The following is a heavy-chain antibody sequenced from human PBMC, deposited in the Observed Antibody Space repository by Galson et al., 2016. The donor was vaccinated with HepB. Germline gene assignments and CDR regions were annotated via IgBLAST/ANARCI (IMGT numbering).Heavy chain of an antibody. CDR3: ARREIFGVVEPYYYGMNV. V-gene: IGHV5-51*03. D-gene: IGHD3-3*01. CDR2: INPGDSNT. CDR1: GYSFISYW. Sequence: QSGAEVTKPGESLKISCKGSGYSFISYWIGWVRQMPGKGLEWMGIINPGDSNTTYRPSFQGQVTISVDKSIKTAYLQWSSLKASDSAMYYCARREIFGVVEPYYYGMNVWGQGTTVTVSS. J-gene: IGHJ6*02.